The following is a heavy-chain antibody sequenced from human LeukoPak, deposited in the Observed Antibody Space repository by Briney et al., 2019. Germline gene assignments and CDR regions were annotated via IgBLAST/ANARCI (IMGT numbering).Heavy chain of an antibody. J-gene: IGHJ4*02. CDR2: ISAYNGNT. Sequence: GASVKVSFKASGYTFTSYGISWVRQAPGQGLEWMGWISAYNGNTNYAQKLQGRVTMTTDTSTSTAYMELRSLRSDDTAVYYCARVGIVGMATTYYFDYWGQGNLVTVSS. CDR3: ARVGIVGMATTYYFDY. CDR1: GYTFTSYG. V-gene: IGHV1-18*01. D-gene: IGHD5-24*01.